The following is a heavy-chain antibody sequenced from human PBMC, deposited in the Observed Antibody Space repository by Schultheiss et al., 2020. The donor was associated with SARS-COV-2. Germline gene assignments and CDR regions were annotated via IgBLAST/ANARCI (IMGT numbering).Heavy chain of an antibody. J-gene: IGHJ5*02. CDR3: ARGPGYCSSTSCYALWFDP. CDR2: IYYSGST. D-gene: IGHD2-2*01. Sequence: SETLSLTCTVSGGSISSYYWSWIRQHPGKGLEWIGYIYYSGSTYYNPSLKSRVTISVDTSKNQFSLKLSSVTAADTAVYYCARGPGYCSSTSCYALWFDPWGQGTLVTVSS. V-gene: IGHV4-59*12. CDR1: GGSISSYY.